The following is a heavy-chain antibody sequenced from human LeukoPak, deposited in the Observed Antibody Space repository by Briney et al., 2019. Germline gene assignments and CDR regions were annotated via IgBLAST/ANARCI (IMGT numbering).Heavy chain of an antibody. V-gene: IGHV1-46*01. CDR3: ARTGGGSSGSSTDNAFDI. J-gene: IGHJ3*02. Sequence: ASVKVSCKASGYTFTSYYMHWVRQAPGQGLEWMGIINPSGGSTSYAQKFQGRVTMTRDTSTSTVYMELSSLRSEDTAAYYCARTGGGSSGSSTDNAFDIWGQGTMVTVSS. D-gene: IGHD1-26*01. CDR2: INPSGGST. CDR1: GYTFTSYY.